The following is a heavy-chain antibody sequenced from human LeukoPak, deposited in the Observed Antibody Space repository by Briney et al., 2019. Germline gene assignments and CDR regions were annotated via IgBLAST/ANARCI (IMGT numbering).Heavy chain of an antibody. CDR2: TSYSGST. V-gene: IGHV4-59*01. Sequence: SETLSLTCTVSGDSISNFYWSWIRQPPGKGLEWIGYTSYSGSTNYNPSLNSRVTISVDASKNQFSLKLSSVTAADTAVYYCARDRDGYSPFDYWGQGTLVTVSS. J-gene: IGHJ4*02. CDR3: ARDRDGYSPFDY. D-gene: IGHD6-13*01. CDR1: GDSISNFY.